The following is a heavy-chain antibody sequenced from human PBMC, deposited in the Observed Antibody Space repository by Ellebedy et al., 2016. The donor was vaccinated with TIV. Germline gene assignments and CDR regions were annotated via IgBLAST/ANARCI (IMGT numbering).Heavy chain of an antibody. D-gene: IGHD3-22*01. CDR3: ARSEPRYFYDSSGYHPPFDY. CDR1: GYTFASYY. V-gene: IGHV1-46*01. Sequence: AASVKVSCKASGYTFASYYLHWVRQAPGQGLEWMAMINPSGGNTNYAQRFRDSPTLTRDTSTGSVHMELYSLRSEDTAVYFCARSEPRYFYDSSGYHPPFDYWGQGTLVTVSS. J-gene: IGHJ4*02. CDR2: INPSGGNT.